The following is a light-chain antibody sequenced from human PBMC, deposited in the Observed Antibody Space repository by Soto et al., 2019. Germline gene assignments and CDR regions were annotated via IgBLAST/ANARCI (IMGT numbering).Light chain of an antibody. CDR2: KAS. CDR3: HQFYSWGA. V-gene: IGKV1-5*03. Sequence: DIQMTQSPSTLSASVGDRVTITCRASQSISTWLAWYQQEPRKAPKLLIHKASSLQSGVPSRFSGSGSGADFTLASISRQPNDFGTYYCHQFYSWGAFGQGTIVDIK. J-gene: IGKJ1*01. CDR1: QSISTW.